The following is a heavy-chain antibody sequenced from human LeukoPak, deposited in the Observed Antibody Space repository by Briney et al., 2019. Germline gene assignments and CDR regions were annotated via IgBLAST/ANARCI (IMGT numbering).Heavy chain of an antibody. CDR3: ASLYYDFWSGYYTLGYYYYYMDV. Sequence: KTSETLSLTCAVYGGSFSGYYWSWIRQPPGKGLEWIGEINHSGSTNYNPSLKSRVTISVDTSKNQFSLKLSSVTAADTAVYYCASLYYDFWSGYYTLGYYYYYMDVWGKGTTVTVSS. CDR1: GGSFSGYY. CDR2: INHSGST. J-gene: IGHJ6*03. D-gene: IGHD3-3*01. V-gene: IGHV4-34*01.